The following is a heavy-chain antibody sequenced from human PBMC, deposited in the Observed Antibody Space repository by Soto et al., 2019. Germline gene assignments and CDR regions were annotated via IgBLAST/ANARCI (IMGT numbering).Heavy chain of an antibody. CDR3: ARDPGRSATYYFDN. V-gene: IGHV3-48*02. Sequence: PGGSLRLSCAASGFTFSTYSMNWVRQAPGKGLEWVSYISSGSSTIYHADSVKGRFTISRDDAKNSLFLQMNSLREEDTAVYFCARDPGRSATYYFDNWGLGNLVTVSS. CDR1: GFTFSTYS. D-gene: IGHD2-15*01. CDR2: ISSGSSTI. J-gene: IGHJ4*02.